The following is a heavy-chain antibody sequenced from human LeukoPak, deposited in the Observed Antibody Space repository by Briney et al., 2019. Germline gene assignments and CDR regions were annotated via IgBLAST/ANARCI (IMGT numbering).Heavy chain of an antibody. CDR1: GGTFSSYA. V-gene: IGHV3-23*01. CDR2: ISGSGGST. J-gene: IGHJ2*01. D-gene: IGHD3-10*01. CDR3: AKSPRARGPSWYFDL. Sequence: SCKASGGTFSSYAISWVRQAPGKGLEWVSAISGSGGSTYYADSVKGRFTISRDNSKNTLYLQMNSLRAEDTAVYYCAKSPRARGPSWYFDLWGRGTLVTVSS.